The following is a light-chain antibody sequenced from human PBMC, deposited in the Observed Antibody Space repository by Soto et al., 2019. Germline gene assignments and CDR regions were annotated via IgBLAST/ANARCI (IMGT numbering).Light chain of an antibody. J-gene: IGKJ2*01. CDR2: AAS. Sequence: AIQMTQSPSSLSASVGDRVTITCRASQGIRNDLGWYQQRPGKAPRLLIYAASSIHSGLPSRFSGSGSGTDFTLTISRLQPEDFASYYCLQHYNFPYTFGQGTKLEI. CDR1: QGIRND. CDR3: LQHYNFPYT. V-gene: IGKV1-6*01.